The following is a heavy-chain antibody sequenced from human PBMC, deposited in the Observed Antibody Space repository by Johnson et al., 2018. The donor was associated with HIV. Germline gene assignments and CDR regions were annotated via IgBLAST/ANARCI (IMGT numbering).Heavy chain of an antibody. Sequence: VQLVESGGGLVQPGGSLRLSCAASKLTFSNYAMTWVRQAPGKGLEWVSSISGSGGRTYYADSVKGRFTISRDNSKNTLYLQMNSLRAEDTAVYYCAKDSGYDFWSGYYTDDAFDIWGQGTMVTVSS. CDR1: KLTFSNYA. V-gene: IGHV3-23*04. J-gene: IGHJ3*02. CDR3: AKDSGYDFWSGYYTDDAFDI. CDR2: ISGSGGRT. D-gene: IGHD3-3*01.